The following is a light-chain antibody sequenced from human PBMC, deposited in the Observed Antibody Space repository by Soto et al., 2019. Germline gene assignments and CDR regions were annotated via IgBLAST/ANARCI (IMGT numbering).Light chain of an antibody. CDR2: DVS. Sequence: QSALTQPASVSGSPGQSITISCTGTSSDVGGHNYVSWYQQHPGKATKLMIYDVSNRPSGVSNRFSGSKSGNTASLTISGLQAEDEADYYCSSYTSSSLGVFGTGTKVTVL. CDR3: SSYTSSSLGV. J-gene: IGLJ1*01. CDR1: SSDVGGHNY. V-gene: IGLV2-14*01.